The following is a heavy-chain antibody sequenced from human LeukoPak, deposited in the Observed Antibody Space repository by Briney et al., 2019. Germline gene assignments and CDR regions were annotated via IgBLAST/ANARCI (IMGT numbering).Heavy chain of an antibody. Sequence: SETLSLTCAVYGGSFSGYYWSWIRQPPGKGLEWIGEINHSGSPSYNPSLKSRVTISADTSKNQFSLKLSSVTAADTAVYYCASFDTGWYFDYWGQGTLVTVSS. D-gene: IGHD7-27*01. CDR2: INHSGSP. CDR1: GGSFSGYY. CDR3: ASFDTGWYFDY. V-gene: IGHV4-34*01. J-gene: IGHJ4*02.